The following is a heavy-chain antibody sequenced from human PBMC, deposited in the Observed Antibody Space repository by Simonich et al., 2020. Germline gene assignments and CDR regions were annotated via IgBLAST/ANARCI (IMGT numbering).Heavy chain of an antibody. CDR3: ASSKRGYNWNDFDY. V-gene: IGHV1-2*02. J-gene: IGHJ4*02. Sequence: QVQLVQSGAEVKKPGPSVKVSCKASGYTFTGYYRHWVRKAPGEGLGVMGWINPTSGGTNYAQKFQGRVTMPRNTSISTAYMELSRLRSDDTAVYYCASSKRGYNWNDFDYWGQGTLVTVSS. CDR2: INPTSGGT. D-gene: IGHD1-1*01. CDR1: GYTFTGYY.